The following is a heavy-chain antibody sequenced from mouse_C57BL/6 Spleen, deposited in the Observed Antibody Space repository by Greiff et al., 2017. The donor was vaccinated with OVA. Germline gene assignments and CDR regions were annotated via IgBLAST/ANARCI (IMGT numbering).Heavy chain of an antibody. Sequence: QVQLQQSGAELVRPGASVKLSCKASGYTFTDYYINWVKQRPGQGLEWIARIYPGSGNTYYNEKFKGKATLTAEKSSSTAYMQLSSLTSEDSAVYFCARALYYDYDGYAMDYWGQGTSVTVSS. J-gene: IGHJ4*01. V-gene: IGHV1-76*01. CDR2: IYPGSGNT. CDR3: ARALYYDYDGYAMDY. CDR1: GYTFTDYY. D-gene: IGHD2-4*01.